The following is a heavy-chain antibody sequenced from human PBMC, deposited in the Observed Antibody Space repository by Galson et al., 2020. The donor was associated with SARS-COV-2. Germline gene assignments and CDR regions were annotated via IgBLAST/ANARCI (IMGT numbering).Heavy chain of an antibody. CDR3: ATEKPLSPVVPTEGYYGMDV. D-gene: IGHD2-2*01. V-gene: IGHV1-2*02. CDR1: DYTFAGYY. J-gene: IGHJ6*02. CDR2: VNPRSGGT. Sequence: ASVKVSCKASDYTFAGYYIHWVRQAPGQGLEWVGWVNPRSGGTSYAQKFEGRVTMTRDTSIRTVYMELRRLRSDDAAIYYCATEKPLSPVVPTEGYYGMDVWGQGTTVTVSS.